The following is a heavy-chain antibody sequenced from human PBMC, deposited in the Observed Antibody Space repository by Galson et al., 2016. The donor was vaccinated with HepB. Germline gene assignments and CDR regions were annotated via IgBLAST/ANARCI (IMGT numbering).Heavy chain of an antibody. V-gene: IGHV1-18*01. CDR1: GYTFTSYS. D-gene: IGHD3-22*01. CDR3: ARLGYDSSGYFPDF. CDR2: ITDYNGNT. Sequence: SVKVSCKASGYTFTSYSISWVRQAPGQGLEWMGWITDYNGNTNYAQKLQGRVTITTDKSTSTAYMELRSLRSDDTAVYYCARLGYDSSGYFPDFWGQGTLVTVSS. J-gene: IGHJ4*02.